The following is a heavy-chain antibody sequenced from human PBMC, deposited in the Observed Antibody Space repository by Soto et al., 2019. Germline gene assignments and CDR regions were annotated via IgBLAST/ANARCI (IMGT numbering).Heavy chain of an antibody. D-gene: IGHD3-9*01. CDR1: GYSISSGYY. Sequence: PSETLSLTCAVSGYSISSGYYWGWIRQPPGKGLEWIGSIYHSGSTYYNPSLKSRVTISVDTSKNQFSLKLSSVTAADTAVYYCATVGVLTGFDYWGQGTLVTVSS. CDR2: IYHSGST. CDR3: ATVGVLTGFDY. J-gene: IGHJ4*02. V-gene: IGHV4-38-2*01.